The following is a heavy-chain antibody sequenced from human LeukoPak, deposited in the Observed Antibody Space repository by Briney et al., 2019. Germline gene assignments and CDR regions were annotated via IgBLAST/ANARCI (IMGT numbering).Heavy chain of an antibody. CDR3: AGYYYDSSGYIPGGY. CDR2: INSDGSST. V-gene: IGHV3-74*01. J-gene: IGHJ4*02. CDR1: GFTFSSYW. D-gene: IGHD3-22*01. Sequence: GGSLRLSCAASGFTFSSYWMHWVRQAPGKGLVWVSRINSDGSSTSYADSVKGRFTISRDNAKNTLYLQMNSLRADDTAVYYCAGYYYDSSGYIPGGYWGQGTLVTVS.